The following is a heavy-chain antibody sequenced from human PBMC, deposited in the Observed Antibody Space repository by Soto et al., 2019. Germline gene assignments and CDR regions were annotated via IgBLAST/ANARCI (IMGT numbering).Heavy chain of an antibody. CDR1: GGSISSSSYY. CDR3: ARQGYCSSTSCYSLFDY. CDR2: IYYSGST. D-gene: IGHD2-2*01. J-gene: IGHJ4*02. V-gene: IGHV4-39*01. Sequence: SETLSLTCTVSGGSISSSSYYWGWIRQPPGKGLEWIGSIYYSGSTYYSPSLKSRVTISVDTSKNQFSLKLSSVTAADTAVYYCARQGYCSSTSCYSLFDYWGQGTLVTVSS.